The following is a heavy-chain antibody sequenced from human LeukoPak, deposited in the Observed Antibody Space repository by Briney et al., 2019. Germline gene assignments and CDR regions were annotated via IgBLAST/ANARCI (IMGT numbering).Heavy chain of an antibody. D-gene: IGHD3-22*01. CDR2: ISGSGGST. V-gene: IGHV3-23*01. Sequence: GGSLRLSCAASGFTFTNYAMNWVRQAPGKGLEWVSAISGSGGSTYYADSVKGRFTISRDNSKNTLYLQMNSLRAEDTAVYYCARGPYYYDSSGHYYYYYYGMDVWGQGTTVTVSS. J-gene: IGHJ6*02. CDR1: GFTFTNYA. CDR3: ARGPYYYDSSGHYYYYYYGMDV.